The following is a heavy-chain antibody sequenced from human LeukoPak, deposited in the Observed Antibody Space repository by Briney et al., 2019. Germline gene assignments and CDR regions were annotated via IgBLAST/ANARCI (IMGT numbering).Heavy chain of an antibody. J-gene: IGHJ6*02. CDR2: IYYSGST. V-gene: IGHV4-59*01. D-gene: IGHD3-10*01. CDR3: AASTGSGSYFDYYYYGMDV. CDR1: GGSISSYY. Sequence: SETLSLTCTVSGGSISSYYWSWIRQPPGKGLEWIGYIYYSGSTNYNPSLKSRVTISVDTSKNQFFLKLSSVTAADTAVYYCAASTGSGSYFDYYYYGMDVWGQGTTVTVSS.